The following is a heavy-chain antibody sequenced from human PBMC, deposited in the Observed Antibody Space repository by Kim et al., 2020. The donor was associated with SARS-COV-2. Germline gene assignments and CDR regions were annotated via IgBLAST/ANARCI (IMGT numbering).Heavy chain of an antibody. D-gene: IGHD3-10*01. CDR1: GFTFDSYS. Sequence: GGSLRRSCAASGFTFDSYSLNWVRQAPGKGLEWVSYIISSSATKFYADSVKGRFTVSRDSAKNSLYLQMNSLRDEDTALYYCVRDYNYGLDYWGQGTLVIVSS. CDR3: VRDYNYGLDY. J-gene: IGHJ4*02. V-gene: IGHV3-48*02. CDR2: IISSSATK.